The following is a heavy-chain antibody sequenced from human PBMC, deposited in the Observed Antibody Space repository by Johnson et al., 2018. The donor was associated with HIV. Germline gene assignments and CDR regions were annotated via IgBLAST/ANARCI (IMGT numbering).Heavy chain of an antibody. D-gene: IGHD3-22*01. Sequence: QVQLVESGGGVVQPGRSLRLSCAASGFTFSSYAMHWVRQAPGKGLEWVAVISYDGSNKYYADSVKGRFTISRDNSKNTLYLQMNSLRAEDTAVYYCARWVSGSGYYFYLGDAFDIWGQGTMVIVSS. V-gene: IGHV3-30*04. CDR3: ARWVSGSGYYFYLGDAFDI. CDR1: GFTFSSYA. CDR2: ISYDGSNK. J-gene: IGHJ3*02.